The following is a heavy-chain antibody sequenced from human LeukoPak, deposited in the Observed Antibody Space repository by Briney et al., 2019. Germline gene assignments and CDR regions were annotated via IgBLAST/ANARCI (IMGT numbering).Heavy chain of an antibody. CDR1: GYTFTSYD. D-gene: IGHD3-3*01. V-gene: IGHV1-8*01. CDR3: ARGIRRGITIFGVVNYYYMDV. J-gene: IGHJ6*03. CDR2: MNPNSGNT. Sequence: GASVKVSCKASGYTFTSYDINWVRQATGQGLEWMGWMNPNSGNTGYAQKFQGRVTMTRNTSISTAYMELRSLRSEDTAVYYCARGIRRGITIFGVVNYYYMDVWGKGTTVTVSS.